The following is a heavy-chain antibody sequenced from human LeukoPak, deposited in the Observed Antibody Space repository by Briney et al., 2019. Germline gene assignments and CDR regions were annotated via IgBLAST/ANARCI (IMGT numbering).Heavy chain of an antibody. D-gene: IGHD3-3*01. CDR2: IIPIFGTA. CDR1: GGTFSSYA. J-gene: IGHJ6*02. V-gene: IGHV1-69*13. CDR3: ARDLWGGYYGSDV. Sequence: ASVKVSCKASGGTFSSYAISWVRQAPGQGLEWMGGIIPIFGTANYAQKFQGRVTITADESTSTAYMELSSLRSEDTAVYYCARDLWGGYYGSDVWGQGTTVTVSS.